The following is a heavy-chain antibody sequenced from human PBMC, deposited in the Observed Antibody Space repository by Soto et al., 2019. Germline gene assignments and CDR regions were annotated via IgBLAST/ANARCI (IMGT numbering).Heavy chain of an antibody. J-gene: IGHJ6*02. CDR3: ARDHLILPAHDFFYGSDV. V-gene: IGHV3-7*03. CDR1: GFTFSMYS. CDR2: IPQDGVDG. D-gene: IGHD2-21*02. Sequence: HPGGSLRLSCEVSGFTFSMYSMSWVRQSPGKGLEWVAKIPQDGVDGHYADSVKGRLIISRDNGKNSLHLQLNNLRAEDTAVYYCARDHLILPAHDFFYGSDVWGRGATVTVSS.